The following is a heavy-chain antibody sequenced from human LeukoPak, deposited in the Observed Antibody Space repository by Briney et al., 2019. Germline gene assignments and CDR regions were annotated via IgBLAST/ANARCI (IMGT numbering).Heavy chain of an antibody. CDR2: IYYSGNT. CDR1: GGSISSYY. V-gene: IGHV4-59*05. J-gene: IGHJ4*02. Sequence: SETLSLTCSVSGGSISSYYWSWIRQPPGKGLEWIGSIYYSGNTYYNPSLKSRVTISVDTSKNQFSLKLSSVAAADTAVYYCARQQPELDYWGQGTLVTVSS. CDR3: ARQQPELDY. D-gene: IGHD6-13*01.